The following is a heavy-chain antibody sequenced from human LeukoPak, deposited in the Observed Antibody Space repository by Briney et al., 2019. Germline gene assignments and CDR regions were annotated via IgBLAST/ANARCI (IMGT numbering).Heavy chain of an antibody. D-gene: IGHD3-10*01. Sequence: ASVKVSCKASGYTFTSYGISWVRQAPGQGLEWMGWISAYNGNTNYAQKLQGRVTMTTDTSTSTAYMELRSLRSDDTAVYYCARERSLELLWCGEASDYWGQGTLVSVSS. CDR2: ISAYNGNT. CDR3: ARERSLELLWCGEASDY. CDR1: GYTFTSYG. V-gene: IGHV1-18*01. J-gene: IGHJ4*02.